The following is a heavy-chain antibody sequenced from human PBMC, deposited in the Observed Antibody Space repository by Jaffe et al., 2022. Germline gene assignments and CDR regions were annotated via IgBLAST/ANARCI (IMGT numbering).Heavy chain of an antibody. CDR2: ISSSSTSGK. V-gene: IGHV3-48*03. J-gene: IGHJ3*02. Sequence: EVQLEESGGGLVQPGGSLRLSCAASGFSFRSYEMNWVRQAPGKGLEWVSCISSSSTSGKYYADSVKGRFSISRDNAKNSLYLQMNSLRAEDTAVYYCVRDSNGGAFDIWGQGTMVTVSS. D-gene: IGHD3-16*01. CDR3: VRDSNGGAFDI. CDR1: GFSFRSYE.